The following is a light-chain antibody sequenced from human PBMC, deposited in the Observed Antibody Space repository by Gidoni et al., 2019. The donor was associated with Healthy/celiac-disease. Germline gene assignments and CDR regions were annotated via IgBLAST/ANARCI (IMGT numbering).Light chain of an antibody. CDR2: DAS. Sequence: EIVLTQSPATLSLSPAERATLSCRASQSVSSYLAWYQQKPGQAPRLLIYDASNRATGIPARFSGSGSGTDFTLTISSLEPEDFAVYYCQQRSNWPPGGFGPGTKVDIK. J-gene: IGKJ3*01. CDR1: QSVSSY. CDR3: QQRSNWPPGG. V-gene: IGKV3-11*01.